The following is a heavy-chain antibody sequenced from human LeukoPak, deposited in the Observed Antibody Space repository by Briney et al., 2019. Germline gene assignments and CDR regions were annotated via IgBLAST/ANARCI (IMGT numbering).Heavy chain of an antibody. CDR3: AREGGTVVIGRFDY. Sequence: HPGGSLRLSCAASGIDFRASGMHWVRQAPGMGLEWVTFIQTDGRDKYYAASVAGRFTISRDNSKNTVYLNMNNLRPDDTALYYCAREGGTVVIGRFDYWGQGTLVTVSS. J-gene: IGHJ4*02. D-gene: IGHD2-2*01. CDR1: GIDFRASG. V-gene: IGHV3-30*02. CDR2: IQTDGRDK.